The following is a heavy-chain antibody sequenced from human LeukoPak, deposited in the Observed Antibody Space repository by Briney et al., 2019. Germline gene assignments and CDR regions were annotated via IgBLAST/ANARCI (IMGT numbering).Heavy chain of an antibody. J-gene: IGHJ3*02. D-gene: IGHD2/OR15-2a*01. Sequence: GASVKVSCKASGGTFSSYAISWVRQAPGQGLEWMGRIIPILGIANYARKFQGRVTITADKSTSTAYMELSSLRSEDTAVYYCARVSNIRGTCDAFDIWGQGTMVTVSS. CDR3: ARVSNIRGTCDAFDI. CDR2: IIPILGIA. V-gene: IGHV1-69*04. CDR1: GGTFSSYA.